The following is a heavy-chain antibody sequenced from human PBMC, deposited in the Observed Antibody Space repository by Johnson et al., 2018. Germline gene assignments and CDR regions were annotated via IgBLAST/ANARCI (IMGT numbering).Heavy chain of an antibody. CDR3: AKRIEYSSSFAYFDF. Sequence: VQLQESGGALVQPDGSLRLSCAASGFTFSTFGMSWVRQPPGQGLQWVSSISESGGFTYYADSVRGRFTISRDNSKNKNMLYLQINSLRDEDTAVYYCAKRIEYSSSFAYFDFWGQGTLVAVSS. CDR2: ISESGGFT. D-gene: IGHD6-6*01. CDR1: GFTFSTFG. V-gene: IGHV3-23*01. J-gene: IGHJ4*02.